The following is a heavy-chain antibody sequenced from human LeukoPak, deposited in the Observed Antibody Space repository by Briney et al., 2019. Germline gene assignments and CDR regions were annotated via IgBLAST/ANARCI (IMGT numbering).Heavy chain of an antibody. CDR2: IYSGGST. V-gene: IGHV3-53*01. CDR3: ARVLGSYASDY. J-gene: IGHJ4*02. D-gene: IGHD3-16*01. Sequence: PGGSLRLSCAASGFTVSSNYMSWVRQAPGKGLEWVSVIYSGGSTYYADSVKGRFTISRDNSKNTLYLQMNSLRAEDTAVYYCARVLGSYASDYWGQGTLVTASS. CDR1: GFTVSSNY.